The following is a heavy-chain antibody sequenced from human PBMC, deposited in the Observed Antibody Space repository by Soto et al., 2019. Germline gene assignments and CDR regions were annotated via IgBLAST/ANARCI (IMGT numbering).Heavy chain of an antibody. CDR3: ARHALGSGKLCDY. J-gene: IGHJ4*02. CDR2: IYYRGTT. V-gene: IGHV4-59*08. D-gene: IGHD3-10*01. CDR1: DDSISGFY. Sequence: SETLSLTCTVSDDSISGFYWIWIRQPPGKGLEWIGYIYYRGTTNYNPSLKSRVTISVDTSKNRFSLKLRSVTAADTAVYYCARHALGSGKLCDYWGQGTLVTVSS.